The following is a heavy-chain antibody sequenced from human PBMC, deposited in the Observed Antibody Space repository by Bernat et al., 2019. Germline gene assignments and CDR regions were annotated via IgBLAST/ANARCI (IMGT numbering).Heavy chain of an antibody. CDR1: GFAFSRAW. CDR2: IKSPGGGGTV. V-gene: IGHV3-15*01. CDR3: TWNGDYYYRMDI. D-gene: IGHD1-1*01. Sequence: EVQLVESGGGLVKPGGSLRLSCAASGFAFSRAWMSWVRQAPGKGLEWVGRIKSPGGGGTVDYAAPVKGRFTISRDDSKNTLYLQMNSPKAEDTAVYYCTWNGDYYYRMDIWGQGTTVTVSS. J-gene: IGHJ6*02.